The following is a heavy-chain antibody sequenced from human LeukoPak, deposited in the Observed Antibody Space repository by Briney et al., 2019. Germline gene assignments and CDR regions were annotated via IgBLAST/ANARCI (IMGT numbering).Heavy chain of an antibody. CDR3: AKAGYGSGSYYNNWFDP. J-gene: IGHJ5*02. Sequence: PGGSLRLSCAASGFTFSSYAMSWVRQAPGKGLGWVSAISGSGGSTYYADSVKGRFTISRDNSKNTLYLQMNSLRAEDTAVYYCAKAGYGSGSYYNNWFDPWGQGTLVTVSS. V-gene: IGHV3-23*01. D-gene: IGHD3-10*01. CDR2: ISGSGGST. CDR1: GFTFSSYA.